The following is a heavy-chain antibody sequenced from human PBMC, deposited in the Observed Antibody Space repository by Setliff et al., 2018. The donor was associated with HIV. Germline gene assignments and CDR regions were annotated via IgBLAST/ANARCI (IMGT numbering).Heavy chain of an antibody. Sequence: SETLSLTCAVSGGSLSGYYRSWVRQSPGRGLEWIGEINQSGNTNFNPSLKSRLIISVDTSKSQFSLKLTSVTAADTALYYCAREGGQGYSGSGSFYHRNFDLWGRGTLVTVSS. CDR2: INQSGNT. CDR3: AREGGQGYSGSGSFYHRNFDL. J-gene: IGHJ2*01. V-gene: IGHV4-34*01. D-gene: IGHD3-10*01. CDR1: GGSLSGYY.